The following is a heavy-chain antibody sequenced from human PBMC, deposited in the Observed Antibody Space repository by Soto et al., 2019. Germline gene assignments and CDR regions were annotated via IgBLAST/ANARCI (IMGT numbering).Heavy chain of an antibody. CDR1: GFSFDDYG. CDR2: ISWKSGNI. V-gene: IGHV3-9*01. D-gene: IGHD3-3*01. Sequence: EVQLVESGGGLVQPGGSLRLSCAASGFSFDDYGMHWVRQAPGKVLEWVSGISWKSGNIDYADSVKGRFTISRDNAKNSLYLQMNSLRAEDTAVYYCARDNSYYDFWSGYYTSWFDPWGQGTLVTVSS. CDR3: ARDNSYYDFWSGYYTSWFDP. J-gene: IGHJ5*02.